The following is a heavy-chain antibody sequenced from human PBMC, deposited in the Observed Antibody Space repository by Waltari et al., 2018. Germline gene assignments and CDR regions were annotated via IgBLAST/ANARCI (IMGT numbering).Heavy chain of an antibody. J-gene: IGHJ6*02. CDR1: DGSINNYY. Sequence: QVQLQESGPGLVKPSETLSLTCTVSDGSINNYYWSWIRQPAGKGLEWIGRIYSSGTTAYNPSLTIRVTMLVDTSNIQFSLKLSSVTAADTAVYYCARMGSTSRHSRRDIMDVWGQGASVTVS. V-gene: IGHV4-4*07. CDR2: IYSSGTT. CDR3: ARMGSTSRHSRRDIMDV. D-gene: IGHD2-2*01.